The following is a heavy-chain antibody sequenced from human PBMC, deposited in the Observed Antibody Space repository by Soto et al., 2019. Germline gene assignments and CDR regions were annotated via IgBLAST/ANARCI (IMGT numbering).Heavy chain of an antibody. D-gene: IGHD1-26*01. CDR3: ARDSRSSGSYWGYYYYYGMDV. V-gene: IGHV1-69*01. Sequence: QVKLVQSGAEVKKPGSSVKVSCKASGGTFSSYAISWVRQAPGQGLEWMGGIIPIFGTANYAQKFQGRVTITADESTSTAYMELSSLRSEDTAVYYCARDSRSSGSYWGYYYYYGMDVWGQGTTVTVSS. CDR2: IIPIFGTA. J-gene: IGHJ6*02. CDR1: GGTFSSYA.